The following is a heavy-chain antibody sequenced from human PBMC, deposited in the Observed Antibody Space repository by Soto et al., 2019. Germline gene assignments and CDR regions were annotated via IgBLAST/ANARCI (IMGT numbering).Heavy chain of an antibody. CDR2: ISGSSGTI. Sequence: EVQLLESGGGLVQPGGSLRLSCAASGPTFKSFAMTWVRQAPGKGLEWVSGISGSSGTIYYADSVKGRFTVSRDNSKNTLYLQMNSLSVEDTAVYYGGKAYRWELVFYWGQGTPVTVTS. V-gene: IGHV3-23*01. J-gene: IGHJ4*02. D-gene: IGHD1-26*01. CDR3: GKAYRWELVFY. CDR1: GPTFKSFA.